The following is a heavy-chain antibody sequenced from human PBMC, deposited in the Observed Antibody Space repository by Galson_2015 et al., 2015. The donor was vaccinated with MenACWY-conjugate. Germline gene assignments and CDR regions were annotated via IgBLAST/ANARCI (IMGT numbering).Heavy chain of an antibody. V-gene: IGHV3-23*01. Sequence: SLRLSCAASGFTFTNYAMNWVRQAPGKGLEWVSSIGCSGTTYYADSVKGRFTISSDNSKNMVYLQMNSLRAEDTAIYYCAKATSGGICTSGWACWFDPWGQGSLVIGSS. J-gene: IGHJ5*02. D-gene: IGHD2-15*01. CDR3: AKATSGGICTSGWACWFDP. CDR2: IGCSGTT. CDR1: GFTFTNYA.